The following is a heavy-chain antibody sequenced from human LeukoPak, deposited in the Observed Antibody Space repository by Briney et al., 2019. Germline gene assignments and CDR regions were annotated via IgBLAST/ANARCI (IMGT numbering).Heavy chain of an antibody. Sequence: GASVKVSCKASGFSFPSYGISWVRQAPGQGPEWIGWITAYDGDTNYAEKFQGRVTMATDTSTSTASMELWSLRSDDTAVYYCARDWQLPSGPDVFDIWGQGTVVTVSS. V-gene: IGHV1-18*01. CDR2: ITAYDGDT. J-gene: IGHJ3*02. CDR3: ARDWQLPSGPDVFDI. CDR1: GFSFPSYG. D-gene: IGHD1-1*01.